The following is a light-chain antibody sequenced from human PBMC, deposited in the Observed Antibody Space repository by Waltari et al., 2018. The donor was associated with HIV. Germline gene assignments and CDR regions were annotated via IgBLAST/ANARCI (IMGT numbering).Light chain of an antibody. V-gene: IGLV3-10*01. J-gene: IGLJ3*02. Sequence: SYELTQPPSVSVSPGQTARITCSGDALSKKYGYWYQQKSGQAPVLVIYEDSKRPSGIPERFSGSSSGTMATLTISGAQVEDEADYYCYSTDSSGNAWVFGGGTKLTVL. CDR2: EDS. CDR3: YSTDSSGNAWV. CDR1: ALSKKY.